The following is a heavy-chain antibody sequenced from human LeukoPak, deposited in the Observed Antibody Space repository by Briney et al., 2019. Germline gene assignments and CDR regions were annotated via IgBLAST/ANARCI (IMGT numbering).Heavy chain of an antibody. D-gene: IGHD6-19*01. Sequence: SETLSLTCAVYGGSFSGYYWSWIRRPPGKGLEWIGEINHSGSTNYNPSLKSRVTISVDTSKNQFSLKLSSVTAADTAVYYCARGLEQWLVKYYYYMDVWGKGTTVTVSS. J-gene: IGHJ6*03. CDR2: INHSGST. V-gene: IGHV4-34*01. CDR1: GGSFSGYY. CDR3: ARGLEQWLVKYYYYMDV.